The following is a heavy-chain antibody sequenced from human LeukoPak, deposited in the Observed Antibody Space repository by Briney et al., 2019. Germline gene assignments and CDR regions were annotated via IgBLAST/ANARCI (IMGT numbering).Heavy chain of an antibody. D-gene: IGHD3-10*01. CDR2: INHSGST. V-gene: IGHV4-34*01. CDR3: ARDTSMVRGVIIKPPGGMDV. Sequence: PSETLSLTCAVYGGSFSGYYWSWIRQSPGKGLEWIGEINHSGSTNYNPSLKSRVTISVDTSKNQFSLKLSSVTAADTAVYYCARDTSMVRGVIIKPPGGMDVWGKGTTVTVSS. J-gene: IGHJ6*04. CDR1: GGSFSGYY.